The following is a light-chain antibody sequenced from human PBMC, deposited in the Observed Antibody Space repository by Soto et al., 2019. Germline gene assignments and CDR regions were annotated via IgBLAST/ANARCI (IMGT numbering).Light chain of an antibody. CDR1: LPISNY. CDR3: QQSSSSPPWT. J-gene: IGKJ1*01. CDR2: AAS. Sequence: SQITQSPSTMSTSVGDRLTITCRASLPISNYLAWYQQKPGKIPNLLIYAASSVQTGVPPRFSGSGSGTDFTLTISSLRPEDIAAYFCQQSSSSPPWTFGQGTKVDIK. V-gene: IGKV1-39*01.